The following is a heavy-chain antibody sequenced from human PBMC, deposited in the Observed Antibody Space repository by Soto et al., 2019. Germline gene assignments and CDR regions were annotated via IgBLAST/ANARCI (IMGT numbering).Heavy chain of an antibody. CDR2: ISAYNGNT. J-gene: IGHJ6*02. V-gene: IGHV1-18*01. D-gene: IGHD3-3*01. CDR1: GYTFTRYG. CDR3: ARGGWGSLEHYYYYYGMDV. Sequence: QVQLVQSGAEVKKPGASVKFSFRASGYTFTRYGISWVRQAPGQGLEWMGWISAYNGNTNYAQKRQGRVTMTTDTSTSTAYMELRSLRSDDRAVYYCARGGWGSLEHYYYYYGMDVWGQGTTVTVSS.